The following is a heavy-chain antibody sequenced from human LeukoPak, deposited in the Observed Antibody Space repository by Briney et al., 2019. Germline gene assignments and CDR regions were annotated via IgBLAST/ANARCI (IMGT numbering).Heavy chain of an antibody. V-gene: IGHV5-51*01. CDR2: IYPGDSDT. D-gene: IGHD4-11*01. CDR1: GYSFTSYW. CDR3: ARDVGRDSTSLNFDY. J-gene: IGHJ4*02. Sequence: GESLKITCKGSGYSFTSYWIGWVRQMPGKGLEWMGIIYPGDSDTRYSPSFQGQVTISADKSISTAYLQWSSLKASDTAMYYCARDVGRDSTSLNFDYWGQGTLVTVSS.